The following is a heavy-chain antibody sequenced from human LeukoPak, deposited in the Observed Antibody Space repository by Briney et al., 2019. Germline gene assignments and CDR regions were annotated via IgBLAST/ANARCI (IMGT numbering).Heavy chain of an antibody. CDR1: GGSISSGGYY. V-gene: IGHV4-31*03. CDR2: IYYSGST. Sequence: SETLSLTCTVSGGSISSGGYYWSWIRQHPGKGLEWIGYIYYSGSTYYNPSLKSRVTISVDTSKNQFSLKLSSVTAADTAVYYCARAWRVKGPSFSLHVDYWGQGTLVTVSS. J-gene: IGHJ4*02. D-gene: IGHD3-3*01. CDR3: ARAWRVKGPSFSLHVDY.